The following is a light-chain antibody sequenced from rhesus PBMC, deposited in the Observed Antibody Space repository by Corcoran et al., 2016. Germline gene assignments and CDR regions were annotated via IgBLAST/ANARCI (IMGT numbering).Light chain of an antibody. CDR3: QQHDNPPFT. CDR2: RAS. V-gene: IGKV1-69*01. CDR1: QGISKW. J-gene: IGKJ3*01. Sequence: DIKMTQSPSSLSASVGDRVTITCRASQGISKWLAWYQQKTGKAPKLLIYRASNLKTGVPSRFSGRGSGTDFTLPISSLQPADSASYYCQQHDNPPFTFCPGTNLDIK.